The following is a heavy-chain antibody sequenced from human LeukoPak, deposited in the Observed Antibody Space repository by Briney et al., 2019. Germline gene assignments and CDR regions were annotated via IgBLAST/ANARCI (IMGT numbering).Heavy chain of an antibody. D-gene: IGHD4-11*01. J-gene: IGHJ5*02. CDR1: GFTFSSYG. V-gene: IGHV3-33*03. CDR3: ANFQTVGVKPFEH. Sequence: GRSLRLSCAASGFTFSSYGMHWVRQAPGKGLEWVAVIWYDGSNKYYADSVKGRFTISRDNAKNSLYLQMDSLRVEDTAVYYCANFQTVGVKPFEHWGQGTLVTVSS. CDR2: IWYDGSNK.